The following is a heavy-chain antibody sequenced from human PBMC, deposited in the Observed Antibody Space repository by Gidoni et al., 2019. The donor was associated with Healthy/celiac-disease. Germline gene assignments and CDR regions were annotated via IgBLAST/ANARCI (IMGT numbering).Heavy chain of an antibody. CDR1: GFTFSSYA. Sequence: QVQLVESGGGVVQPGRSLRLSCAASGFTFSSYAMHWVRQAPGKGLEWVAVISYDGSNKYYADSVKGRFTISRDNSKNTLYLQMNSLRAEDTAVYYCARDRDSGSYTFDYWGQGTLVTVSS. CDR2: ISYDGSNK. D-gene: IGHD1-26*01. V-gene: IGHV3-30-3*01. J-gene: IGHJ4*02. CDR3: ARDRDSGSYTFDY.